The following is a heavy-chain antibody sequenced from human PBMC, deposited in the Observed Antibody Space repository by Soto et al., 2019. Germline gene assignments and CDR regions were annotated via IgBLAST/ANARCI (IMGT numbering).Heavy chain of an antibody. CDR1: GYSFTSYW. Sequence: EVQLVQSGAEVKKPGESLRISCKGSGYSFTSYWISWVRQMPGKGLEWMGRIDPSDSSTNYSPSFQGHVTISADKSISTAYVQWSSLKASDTAMYYCARLAMVRGVPTSGMDVWGQGTTVTVSS. CDR3: ARLAMVRGVPTSGMDV. D-gene: IGHD3-10*01. CDR2: IDPSDSST. V-gene: IGHV5-10-1*01. J-gene: IGHJ6*02.